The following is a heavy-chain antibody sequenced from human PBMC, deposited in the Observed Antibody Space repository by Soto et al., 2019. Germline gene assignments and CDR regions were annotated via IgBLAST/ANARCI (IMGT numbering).Heavy chain of an antibody. J-gene: IGHJ4*02. CDR1: GFTVNNNH. D-gene: IGHD1-1*01. V-gene: IGHV3-53*01. Sequence: EVQLVESGGGLIQPRGSLRLSCAASGFTVNNNHMSWVRQAPGKGLEWVSIIYRDGTTYYADSVKGRFTISRDNSKNTLYLQMNSLRVEDTAVYYCLTAPVVWTHWGQATLVTVSS. CDR3: LTAPVVWTH. CDR2: IYRDGTT.